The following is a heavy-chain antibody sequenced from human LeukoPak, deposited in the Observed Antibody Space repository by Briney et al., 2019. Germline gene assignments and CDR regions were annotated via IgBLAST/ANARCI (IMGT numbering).Heavy chain of an antibody. D-gene: IGHD3-3*01. Sequence: GGSLRLSCAASGFTFSSYWMSWVRQAPGKGLEWVANIKQDGSEKYYVDSVKGRFTISRDNAKNSLYLQMNSLRAEDTAVYYCARGEYDFSVNYYYYMDVWGKGTTVTVSS. J-gene: IGHJ6*03. CDR2: IKQDGSEK. V-gene: IGHV3-7*01. CDR1: GFTFSSYW. CDR3: ARGEYDFSVNYYYYMDV.